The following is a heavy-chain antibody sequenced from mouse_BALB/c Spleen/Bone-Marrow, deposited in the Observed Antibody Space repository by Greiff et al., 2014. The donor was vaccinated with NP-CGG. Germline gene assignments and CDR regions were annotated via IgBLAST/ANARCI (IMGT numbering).Heavy chain of an antibody. CDR3: AGTWEAMDY. D-gene: IGHD3-3*01. V-gene: IGHV5-4*02. CDR1: GFTFSDYY. J-gene: IGHJ4*01. Sequence: VQLKDSGGGLVKPGGSLKLSCAASGFTFSDYYMYWVRQTPEKRLEWVATISDGGNYTYYPDSVKGRFTISRDNAKNNLYLQMSSLKSEDTAMYYCAGTWEAMDYWGQGTSVTVSS. CDR2: ISDGGNYT.